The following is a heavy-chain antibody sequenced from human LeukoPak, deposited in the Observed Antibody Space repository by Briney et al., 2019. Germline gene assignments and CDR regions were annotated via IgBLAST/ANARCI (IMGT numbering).Heavy chain of an antibody. Sequence: GGSLRLSCAASGFTFSSYGMHRVRQAPGKGLEWVAVISYDGSNKYYADSVKGRFTISRDNSKNTLYLQMNSLRAEDTAVYYCATGYCSGGSCYGDFDYWGQGTLVTVSS. CDR2: ISYDGSNK. V-gene: IGHV3-30*03. D-gene: IGHD2-15*01. J-gene: IGHJ4*02. CDR3: ATGYCSGGSCYGDFDY. CDR1: GFTFSSYG.